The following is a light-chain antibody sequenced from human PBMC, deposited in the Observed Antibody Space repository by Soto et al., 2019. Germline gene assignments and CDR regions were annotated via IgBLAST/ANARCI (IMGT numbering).Light chain of an antibody. CDR1: QSISSY. Sequence: DIQMTQSPSSLSASVGDRVTITCRASQSISSYLNWDQQKPGKAPKLLIYAASSLQSGVPSRFSGSASGTDFTLTISSLQPEDFATYYCQQSYSTPVGFGQGTKVDIK. CDR3: QQSYSTPVG. CDR2: AAS. V-gene: IGKV1-39*01. J-gene: IGKJ1*01.